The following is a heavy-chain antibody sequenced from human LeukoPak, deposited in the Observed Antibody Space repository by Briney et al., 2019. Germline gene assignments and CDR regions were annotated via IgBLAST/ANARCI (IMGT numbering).Heavy chain of an antibody. V-gene: IGHV3-30-3*01. J-gene: IGHJ2*01. CDR3: AKDLAHWYFDL. CDR2: ISYDGSNK. Sequence: GRSLRLSCAASGFTFSSYAMHWVRQAPGKGLEWVAVISYDGSNKYYADSVKGRFTISRDNSKNTLFLQMNSLRAEDTAVYYCAKDLAHWYFDLWGRGTLVTVSS. CDR1: GFTFSSYA.